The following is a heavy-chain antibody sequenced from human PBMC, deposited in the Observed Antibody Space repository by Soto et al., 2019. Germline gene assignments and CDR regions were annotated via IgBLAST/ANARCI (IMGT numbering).Heavy chain of an antibody. Sequence: SLRLSCAASGFTVSSNYMSWVRQAPGKGLEWVSVISSGGSTSYADSVKGRFTISRDNAKNTLYLQMNSLRAEDTAVYYCARVGLSGGYSYGYYFDYWGQGTLVTVSS. D-gene: IGHD5-18*01. CDR3: ARVGLSGGYSYGYYFDY. CDR2: ISSGGST. CDR1: GFTVSSNY. V-gene: IGHV3-66*01. J-gene: IGHJ4*02.